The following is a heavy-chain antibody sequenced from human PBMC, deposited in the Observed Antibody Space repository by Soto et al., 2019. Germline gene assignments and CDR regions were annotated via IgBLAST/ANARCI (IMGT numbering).Heavy chain of an antibody. D-gene: IGHD6-19*01. Sequence: GGSLRLSCAASGFTFSSYGMHWVRQAPGKGLEWVAVIWYDGSNKYYADSVKGRFTISRDNSKNTLYLQMNSLRAEDTAVYYCARHGVSSGWFPNNWFDPWGQGTLVTVSS. CDR1: GFTFSSYG. V-gene: IGHV3-33*01. CDR3: ARHGVSSGWFPNNWFDP. CDR2: IWYDGSNK. J-gene: IGHJ5*02.